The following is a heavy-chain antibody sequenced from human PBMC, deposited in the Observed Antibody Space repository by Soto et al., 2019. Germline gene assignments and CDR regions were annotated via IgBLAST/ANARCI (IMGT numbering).Heavy chain of an antibody. Sequence: SETLSLTCTVSGGSISSSSYYWGWIRQPPGKGLEWIGSIYYSGSTYYNPSLKSRVTISVDTSKNQFSLKLSSVTAADTAVYYCARRAAAAGPYGGYFQHWGQGTLVTVSS. CDR3: ARRAAAAGPYGGYFQH. CDR1: GGSISSSSYY. D-gene: IGHD6-13*01. CDR2: IYYSGST. V-gene: IGHV4-39*01. J-gene: IGHJ1*01.